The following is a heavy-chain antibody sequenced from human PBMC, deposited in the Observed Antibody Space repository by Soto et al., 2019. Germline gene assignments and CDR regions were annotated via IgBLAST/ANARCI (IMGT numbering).Heavy chain of an antibody. CDR1: GASISSEGYY. J-gene: IGHJ4*02. CDR2: ISYTGSI. Sequence: PSETLSLTCTVSGASISSEGYYWSGVRHHPGKGLEWIGFISYTGSISYNPSLKSRITLSVDTSKSQFSLKLRSATAADTAVYHCARDSLYSSPPHFDYWGQGSLVTVSS. CDR3: ARDSLYSSPPHFDY. V-gene: IGHV4-31*03. D-gene: IGHD6-13*01.